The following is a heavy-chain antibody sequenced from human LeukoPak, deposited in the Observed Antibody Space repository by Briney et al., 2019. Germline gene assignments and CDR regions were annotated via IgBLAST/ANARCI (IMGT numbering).Heavy chain of an antibody. D-gene: IGHD4-17*01. CDR2: ISSSSSYI. Sequence: GGSLRLSCAASGFTFSSYSMNWVRQAPGKGLEWVSSISSSSSYIYYADSVKGRFTISRDNAKNSLYLQMNSLRAEDTAVYYCARVTTVTTWAGAFDIWGQGTMVTVSS. J-gene: IGHJ3*02. CDR3: ARVTTVTTWAGAFDI. CDR1: GFTFSSYS. V-gene: IGHV3-21*01.